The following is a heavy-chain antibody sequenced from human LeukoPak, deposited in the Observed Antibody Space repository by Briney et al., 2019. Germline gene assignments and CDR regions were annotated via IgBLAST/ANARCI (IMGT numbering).Heavy chain of an antibody. Sequence: SETLSLTCTVSGGSISTSNYYWGWIRQPPGKGLEWIGNIFYSGSTYYSPSLKSRVTISVDTSKSQFSLKLSSVTAADTAVYYCARRQYYQYYFDYWGQGTLVTVSS. V-gene: IGHV4-39*07. CDR3: ARRQYYQYYFDY. CDR1: GGSISTSNYY. CDR2: IFYSGST. J-gene: IGHJ4*02. D-gene: IGHD2-2*01.